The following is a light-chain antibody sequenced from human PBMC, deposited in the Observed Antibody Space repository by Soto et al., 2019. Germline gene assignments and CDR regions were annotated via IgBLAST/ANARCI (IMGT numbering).Light chain of an antibody. Sequence: EISLTQSPVIVSLSPGERATLSCRASQSVSHYLAWYQQKPGQAPRLLIYDVTKRATGIPARFSGSGSGTDSTLAINSLEPEDFAVYYCQQRSSWGMYTFGQGTRLEIK. CDR1: QSVSHY. V-gene: IGKV3-11*01. CDR2: DVT. J-gene: IGKJ2*01. CDR3: QQRSSWGMYT.